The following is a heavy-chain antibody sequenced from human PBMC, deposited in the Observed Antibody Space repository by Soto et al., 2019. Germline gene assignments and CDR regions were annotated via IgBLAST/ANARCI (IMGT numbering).Heavy chain of an antibody. Sequence: GESLKISCKGSGYSFTSYWIGWVRQMPGKGLEWMGIIYPGDSDTRYSPSFQGQVTISADKSISTAYLQWSSLKASDTAMYYCARGYCSGGSCYWGDLYYYGMDVWGHGTTVTVSS. CDR1: GYSFTSYW. CDR3: ARGYCSGGSCYWGDLYYYGMDV. J-gene: IGHJ6*02. D-gene: IGHD2-15*01. CDR2: IYPGDSDT. V-gene: IGHV5-51*01.